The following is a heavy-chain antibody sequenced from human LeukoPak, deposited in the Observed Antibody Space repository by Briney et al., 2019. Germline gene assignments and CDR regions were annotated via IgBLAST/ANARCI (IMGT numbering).Heavy chain of an antibody. CDR2: ISSSGSTI. Sequence: AGGSLRLSCAASGFTFSSYEMNWVRQAPGKGLEWVSYISSSGSTIYYADSVKGRFTISRDNAKNSLYLQVNSLRAEDTAVYYCASLPGIAVVSFDYWGQGTLVTVAS. V-gene: IGHV3-48*03. CDR3: ASLPGIAVVSFDY. J-gene: IGHJ4*02. CDR1: GFTFSSYE. D-gene: IGHD6-19*01.